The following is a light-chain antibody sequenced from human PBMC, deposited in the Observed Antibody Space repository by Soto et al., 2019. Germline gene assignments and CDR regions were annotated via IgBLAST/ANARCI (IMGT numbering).Light chain of an antibody. Sequence: EIVITQSPANLSVSPGERATLSCRASQSVSSNLAWYQQKPVQAPRLIIYGASTRANGRPARFSGSGSGTEFTLTISSLQSEDFAVYYCQQYNNWPTITFGQGTRLEIK. CDR1: QSVSSN. CDR2: GAS. CDR3: QQYNNWPTIT. V-gene: IGKV3-15*01. J-gene: IGKJ5*01.